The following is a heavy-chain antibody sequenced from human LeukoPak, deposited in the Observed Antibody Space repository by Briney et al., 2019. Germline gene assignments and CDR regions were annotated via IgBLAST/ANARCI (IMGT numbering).Heavy chain of an antibody. J-gene: IGHJ6*02. CDR3: AKAGGRYYYYYYGMDV. D-gene: IGHD6-19*01. Sequence: GRSLRLSCAASGFTFSSYAMSWVRQAPGKGLEWVSVISGSGGSTYYADSVKGRFTISRDNSKNTLYLQMNSLRAEDTAVYYCAKAGGRYYYYYYGMDVWGQGTTVTVSS. CDR1: GFTFSSYA. CDR2: ISGSGGST. V-gene: IGHV3-23*01.